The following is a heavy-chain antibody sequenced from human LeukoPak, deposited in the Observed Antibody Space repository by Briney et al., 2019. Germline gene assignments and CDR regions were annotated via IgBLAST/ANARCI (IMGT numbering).Heavy chain of an antibody. J-gene: IGHJ4*02. CDR1: GGSISSYY. CDR3: ATSRVDTSLND. V-gene: IGHV4-59*08. D-gene: IGHD5-18*01. Sequence: SETLSLTCIVSGGSISSYYWSWIRQPPGKGLEWIGYVYYSGRTNYNPSLRSRVTISADTSKKQFSLKMTSVTATDTAVYYCATSRVDTSLNDWGQGTLVTVSS. CDR2: VYYSGRT.